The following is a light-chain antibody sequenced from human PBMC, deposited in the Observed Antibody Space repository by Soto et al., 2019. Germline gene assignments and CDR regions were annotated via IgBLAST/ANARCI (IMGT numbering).Light chain of an antibody. V-gene: IGKV1-5*01. J-gene: IGKJ1*01. CDR3: QQYNSYST. Sequence: DIQITQSPSALSASVGDRVTITCRASQSISSWLAWYQQKPGKAPKLLIYDASSLESGAPSRFSGSGSGTEFTLTISSLQPADFATYYCQQYNSYSTFGQGSKVDI. CDR1: QSISSW. CDR2: DAS.